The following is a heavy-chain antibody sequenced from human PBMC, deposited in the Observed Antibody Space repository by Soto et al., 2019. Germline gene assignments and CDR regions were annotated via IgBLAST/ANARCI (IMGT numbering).Heavy chain of an antibody. CDR2: IYYSGST. Sequence: SETLSLTCTVSGGSISSYYWSWIRQPPGKGLEWIGYIYYSGSTNYNPSLKSRVTISVDTSKNQFSLKLSSVTAAGTAVYYCARDLRYCSGGSCFGRSHAFDIWGQGTMVTVSS. CDR3: ARDLRYCSGGSCFGRSHAFDI. D-gene: IGHD2-15*01. J-gene: IGHJ3*02. V-gene: IGHV4-59*01. CDR1: GGSISSYY.